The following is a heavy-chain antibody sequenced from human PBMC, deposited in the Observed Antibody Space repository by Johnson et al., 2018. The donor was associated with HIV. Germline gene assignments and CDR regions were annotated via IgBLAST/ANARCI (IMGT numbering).Heavy chain of an antibody. CDR2: IISDVSSA. CDR1: GFTVSSNY. J-gene: IGHJ3*02. CDR3: TTGAFHAYDI. D-gene: IGHD2/OR15-2a*01. Sequence: VHLVESGGGLVQPGGSLRLSCAASGFTVSSNYMSWVRQAPGKGLEWVSRIISDVSSAIYTDSVTGRFTISRDNTKNTLYLQMNSLRAEDTAVYYCTTGAFHAYDIWGQGTMVTVSS. V-gene: IGHV3-74*02.